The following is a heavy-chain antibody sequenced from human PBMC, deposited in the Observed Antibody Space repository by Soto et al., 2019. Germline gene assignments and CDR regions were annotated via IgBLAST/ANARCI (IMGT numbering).Heavy chain of an antibody. V-gene: IGHV4-59*08. CDR1: GGSISNYY. J-gene: IGHJ4*02. Sequence: PSETLSLTCTVSGGSISNYYWTWIRQPPGKGLEWIGYIYYSGSTYYNPSLKSRVTISVDTSKNQFSLKLSSVTAADTAVYYCARARGARYFDYWGQATLVTVSS. D-gene: IGHD2-15*01. CDR3: ARARGARYFDY. CDR2: IYYSGST.